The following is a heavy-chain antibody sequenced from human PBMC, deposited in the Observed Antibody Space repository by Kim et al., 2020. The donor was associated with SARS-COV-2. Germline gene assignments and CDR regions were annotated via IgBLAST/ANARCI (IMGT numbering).Heavy chain of an antibody. CDR3: ARETQSVLNTPFFDL. Sequence: SVKVSCKASGGTFSTNALSWVRQAPGQALEWMGRITPFLGITNDAQKFQGRVTITADKSASTAYMQLSSLRSEDTAVYYCARETQSVLNTPFFDLWGQGTLVTVSS. CDR2: ITPFLGIT. V-gene: IGHV1-69*04. CDR1: GGTFSTNA. J-gene: IGHJ4*02.